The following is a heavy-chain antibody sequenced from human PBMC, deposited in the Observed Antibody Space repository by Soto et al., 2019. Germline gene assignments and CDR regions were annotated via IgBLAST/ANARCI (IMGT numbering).Heavy chain of an antibody. CDR3: AARYCSAATCFNPGAY. V-gene: IGHV1-69*02. D-gene: IGHD2-8*02. CDR2: IIPILAVT. CDR1: GDTFNTYT. J-gene: IGHJ4*02. Sequence: QVQLVQSGAEVKKPGSSVKVSCKVSGDTFNTYTISWVRQAPGQGLEWMGGIIPILAVTTYSRKFQGRLSITADESTSTAYMEVSSPRSEDTAIYYCAARYCSAATCFNPGAYWGQGTLVAVSS.